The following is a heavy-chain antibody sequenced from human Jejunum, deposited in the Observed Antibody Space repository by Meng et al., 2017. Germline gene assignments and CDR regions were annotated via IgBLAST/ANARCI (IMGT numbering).Heavy chain of an antibody. D-gene: IGHD6-13*01. V-gene: IGHV2-5*02. Sequence: KGYGCALVKPTQTFMLICALCGLSLTIAGVGVRWVRQPTGEALEWIVVIYCDDDKRYRTSLKSRLTINKETAKKKVVLRMTNMDPVDTGTYFCAYISLYSRNWDTTIFNYWGLGNLVTVSS. J-gene: IGHJ4*02. CDR1: GLSLTIAGVG. CDR3: AYISLYSRNWDTTIFNY. CDR2: IYCDDDK.